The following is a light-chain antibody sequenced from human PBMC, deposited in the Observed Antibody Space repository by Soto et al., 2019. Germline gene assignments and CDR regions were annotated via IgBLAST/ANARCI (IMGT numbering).Light chain of an antibody. Sequence: ALTQPASVSGSPGQSITISCTGTSSDVGGYNYVSWYQQHPGKAPKLMIYEVSNRPSGVSNRFSGSKSGNTASLTISGLQAEDEADYYCSSYTSSSTPYVFGTGTRSPS. CDR1: SSDVGGYNY. V-gene: IGLV2-14*01. CDR3: SSYTSSSTPYV. J-gene: IGLJ1*01. CDR2: EVS.